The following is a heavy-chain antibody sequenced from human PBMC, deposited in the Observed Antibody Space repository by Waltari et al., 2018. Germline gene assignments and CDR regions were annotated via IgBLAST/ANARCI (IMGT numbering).Heavy chain of an antibody. Sequence: QVQLVESGGGVVQPGGSLRLSCAASGFTFSSYGMHWVRQGPGKGLEWVCFIRYDGSNKYYADSVKGRFTISRDNSKNTLYLQMNSLRAEDTAVYYCEKDPRGTMFDYWGQGTLVTVSS. CDR1: GFTFSSYG. J-gene: IGHJ4*02. D-gene: IGHD3-10*01. CDR3: EKDPRGTMFDY. CDR2: IRYDGSNK. V-gene: IGHV3-30*02.